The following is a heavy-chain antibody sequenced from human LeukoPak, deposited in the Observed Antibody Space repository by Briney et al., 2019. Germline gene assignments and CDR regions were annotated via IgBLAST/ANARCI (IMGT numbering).Heavy chain of an antibody. Sequence: GGSLRLSCAASRFSFSSYAMNWVRQAPGKGLEWVSHISSGGNTEYYVDSVRGRFSMSRDNPKNLLFLQMNSLRAEDTAVYYCARDTVNGPFVISLDYWGQGALVTVSS. D-gene: IGHD2-8*01. CDR1: RFSFSSYA. J-gene: IGHJ4*02. CDR2: ISSGGNTE. V-gene: IGHV3-48*03. CDR3: ARDTVNGPFVISLDY.